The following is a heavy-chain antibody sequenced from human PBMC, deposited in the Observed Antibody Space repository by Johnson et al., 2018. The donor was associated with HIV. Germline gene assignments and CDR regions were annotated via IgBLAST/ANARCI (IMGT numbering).Heavy chain of an antibody. J-gene: IGHJ3*02. CDR2: IYSGGST. Sequence: VQLVESGGGLVQPGGSLSLSCAASGFTVSSNYMSWVRQAPGKGLEWVSVIYSGGSTYYADSVKGRFTISRDNSKNTLYLQMNSLRADDTAVYYCARGSTGTSLSGAFDIWGQGTLVTVSS. CDR1: GFTVSSNY. V-gene: IGHV3-66*01. CDR3: ARGSTGTSLSGAFDI. D-gene: IGHD4-11*01.